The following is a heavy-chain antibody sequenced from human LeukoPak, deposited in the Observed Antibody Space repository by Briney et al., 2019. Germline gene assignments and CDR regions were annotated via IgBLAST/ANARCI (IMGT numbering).Heavy chain of an antibody. CDR2: IIPIFGTA. Sequence: GASVTVSCKASGGTFSSYAISWVRQAPGQGLEWMGGIIPIFGTANYAQKFQGRVTITADKSTSTAYMELSSLRSEDTAVYYCARDGYSSSWYPYYFDYWGQGTLVTVSS. D-gene: IGHD6-13*01. CDR3: ARDGYSSSWYPYYFDY. J-gene: IGHJ4*02. CDR1: GGTFSSYA. V-gene: IGHV1-69*06.